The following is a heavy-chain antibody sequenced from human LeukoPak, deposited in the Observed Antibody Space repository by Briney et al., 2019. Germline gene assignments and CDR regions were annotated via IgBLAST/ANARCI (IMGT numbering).Heavy chain of an antibody. CDR2: ITPIFGTA. D-gene: IGHD4-23*01. Sequence: SVKVSCKASGGIFNSYAISWVRQAPGQGLEWMGGITPIFGTANYAQKFQGRVTITADESTSTVYMELSSLRSEDTAIYYCARGWLAETTVVTPYNYWGQGTLVTVSS. CDR3: ARGWLAETTVVTPYNY. V-gene: IGHV1-69*13. J-gene: IGHJ4*02. CDR1: GGIFNSYA.